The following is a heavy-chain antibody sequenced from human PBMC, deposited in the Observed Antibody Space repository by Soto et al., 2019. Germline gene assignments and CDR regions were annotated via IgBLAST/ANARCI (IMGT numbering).Heavy chain of an antibody. CDR2: IIPIFGTA. J-gene: IGHJ6*02. CDR1: GGTFSSYA. D-gene: IGHD6-13*01. CDR3: ARGRIAAVYGMDV. V-gene: IGHV1-69*13. Sequence: SVKVSCKASGGTFSSYAISWVRQAPGQGLEWMGGIIPIFGTANYAQKFQGRVTITADESTSTAYMELGSLRSEDTAVYYCARGRIAAVYGMDVWGQGTTVTVSS.